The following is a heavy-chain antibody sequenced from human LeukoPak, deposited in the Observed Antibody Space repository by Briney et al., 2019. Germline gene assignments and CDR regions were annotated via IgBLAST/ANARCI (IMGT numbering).Heavy chain of an antibody. D-gene: IGHD5-12*01. CDR2: IHNSGNT. J-gene: IGHJ4*02. CDR1: GASISSYY. V-gene: IGHV4-59*01. Sequence: SETLSLTCTVSGASISSYYWSWIRQPPGKGLEWIGYIHNSGNTNYNPSLKSRVTISVDTSKNHFSLKLSSVTAADTAVYYCARSLGRGYSGYDAILDYWGQGTLVTVSS. CDR3: ARSLGRGYSGYDAILDY.